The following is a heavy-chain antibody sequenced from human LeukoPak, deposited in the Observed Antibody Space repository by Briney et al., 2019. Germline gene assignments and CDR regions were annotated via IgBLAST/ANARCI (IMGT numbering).Heavy chain of an antibody. J-gene: IGHJ6*02. CDR2: VIPIFGTA. V-gene: IGHV1-69*06. D-gene: IGHD6-19*01. CDR1: GGTFSSYA. Sequence: ASVKVSCKASGGTFSSYAISWVRQAPGQGLEWMGGVIPIFGTANYAQKFQGRVAMTEDTSTDTAYMELSSLRSEDTAVYYCATSNQHSSGDHYGMDVWGQGTTVTVSS. CDR3: ATSNQHSSGDHYGMDV.